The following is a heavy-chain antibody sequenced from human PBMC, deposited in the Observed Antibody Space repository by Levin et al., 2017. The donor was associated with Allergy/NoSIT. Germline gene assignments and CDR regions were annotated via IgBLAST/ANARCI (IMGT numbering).Heavy chain of an antibody. J-gene: IGHJ6*03. D-gene: IGHD6-13*01. CDR2: IWYDGSNK. Sequence: GGSLRLSCAASGFTFSSFGIHWVRQAPGKGLEWVALIWYDGSNKYYADSVKGRFTISRDNPKNTLYLQVNSLRAEDTAVYYWAGGAADGTYHYYYYMDVWGKGTTVTVSS. V-gene: IGHV3-33*01. CDR1: GFTFSSFG. CDR3: AGGAADGTYHYYYYMDV.